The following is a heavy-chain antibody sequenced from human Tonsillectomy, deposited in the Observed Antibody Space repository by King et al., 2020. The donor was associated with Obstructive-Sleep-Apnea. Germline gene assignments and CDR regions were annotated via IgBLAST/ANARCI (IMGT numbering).Heavy chain of an antibody. CDR3: ATGGGDYYDRWFFDV. CDR2: IYSSGGT. CDR1: GGSISSGGYY. V-gene: IGHV4-31*03. D-gene: IGHD3-22*01. Sequence: QLQESGPGLVKPSQTLSLTCTVSGGSISSGGYYWSWIRQHPGKGLEWIGYIYSSGGTYYNPSLTSRVTISVDTSKNQFSLKLSSVTAADTAIYYCATGGGDYYDRWFFDVWGRGTLVTVSS. J-gene: IGHJ2*01.